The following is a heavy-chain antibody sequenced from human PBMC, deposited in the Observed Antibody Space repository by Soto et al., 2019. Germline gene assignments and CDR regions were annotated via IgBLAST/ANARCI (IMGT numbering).Heavy chain of an antibody. Sequence: ASVKVSCKASGYTFTGYYMHWVRPAPGQGVEWMGWINANSGGTNYAQKFQGRVTTTRDTSISTPYMELSSLRSDETAVYYCSSREARITIFGVVTHGFDYWGQGTLVTVSS. CDR2: INANSGGT. CDR3: SSREARITIFGVVTHGFDY. V-gene: IGHV1-2*02. J-gene: IGHJ4*02. CDR1: GYTFTGYY. D-gene: IGHD3-3*01.